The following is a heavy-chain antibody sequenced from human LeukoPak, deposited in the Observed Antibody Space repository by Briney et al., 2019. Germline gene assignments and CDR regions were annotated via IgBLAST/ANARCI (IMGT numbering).Heavy chain of an antibody. Sequence: SETLSLTCTVSGGSISSGDYYWSWIRQHPGKGLEWIGYIYYSGSTYYNPSLKSRVAISVDTSKNQFPLKLSSVAAADTAVYYCARDYYDSSGYYLDYWGQGTLVTVSS. CDR3: ARDYYDSSGYYLDY. CDR2: IYYSGST. CDR1: GGSISSGDYY. D-gene: IGHD3-22*01. V-gene: IGHV4-31*03. J-gene: IGHJ4*02.